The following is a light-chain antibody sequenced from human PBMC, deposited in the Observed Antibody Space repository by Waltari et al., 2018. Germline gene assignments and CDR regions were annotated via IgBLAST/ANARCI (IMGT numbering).Light chain of an antibody. CDR1: SSDVGGYNY. V-gene: IGLV2-14*03. CDR3: SSYTSSSTWV. Sequence: QSALTQPASVSGSPGQSITISCTGTSSDVGGYNYVSWYQQHPGKVPKLMIYDVVNRPSGVSNRFSGSKSGNTASLTISGLQAEDVADYYCSSYTSSSTWVFGGGTKLTVL. J-gene: IGLJ3*02. CDR2: DVV.